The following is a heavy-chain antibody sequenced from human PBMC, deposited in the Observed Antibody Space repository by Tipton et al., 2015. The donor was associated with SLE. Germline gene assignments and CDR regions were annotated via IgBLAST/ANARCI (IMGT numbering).Heavy chain of an antibody. J-gene: IGHJ5*02. CDR1: GGSFSGYY. Sequence: TLSLTCAVYGGSFSGYYWSWIRQPPGKGLEWIGEINHSGSTNYNPSLKSRVTISVDTSKNQFSLKLSSVTAADTAVYYCASQRGSTPLPCGWFDPWGQGTLVTVSS. CDR2: INHSGST. CDR3: ASQRGSTPLPCGWFDP. D-gene: IGHD2-2*01. V-gene: IGHV4-34*01.